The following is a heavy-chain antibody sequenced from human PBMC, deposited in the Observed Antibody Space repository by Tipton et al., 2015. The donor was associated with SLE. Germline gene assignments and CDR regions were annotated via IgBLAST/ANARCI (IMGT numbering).Heavy chain of an antibody. CDR3: ARGIDPTSSRISDY. J-gene: IGHJ4*02. Sequence: SLRLSCVASGFTLSGYMAWIRPAPGQGLEWISFISGPGDSIYHADSVKGRFTTSRDNAKNSLYLQMNSLRAEDAALYYCARGIDPTSSRISDYWGQGTLVSVSS. V-gene: IGHV3-11*04. CDR1: GFTLSGY. CDR2: ISGPGDSI. D-gene: IGHD2-2*01.